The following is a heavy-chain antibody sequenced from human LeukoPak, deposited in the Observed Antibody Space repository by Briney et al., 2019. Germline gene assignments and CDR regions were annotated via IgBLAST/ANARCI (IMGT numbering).Heavy chain of an antibody. CDR1: GFTFDYNA. CDR3: AKDLSYYYDSSEYFDY. V-gene: IGHV3-9*01. D-gene: IGHD3-22*01. CDR2: ISWNSGSM. J-gene: IGHJ4*02. Sequence: GGSLRLSCAASGFTFDYNAMHWVRQAPGKGLEWVSGISWNSGSMGYADSVKGRFTITRDNAKNSMYLQMNSLRAEDTALYFCAKDLSYYYDSSEYFDYWGQGTLVTVSS.